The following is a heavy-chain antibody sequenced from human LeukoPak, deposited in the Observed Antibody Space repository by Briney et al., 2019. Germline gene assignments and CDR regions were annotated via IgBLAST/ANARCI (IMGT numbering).Heavy chain of an antibody. CDR3: VYSSSWYTARVEH. J-gene: IGHJ5*02. CDR2: INHSGST. CDR1: GGSFSGYY. Sequence: PSETLSLTCAVYGGSFSGYYWSWIRQSPGKGLEWIGEINHSGSTNYNPSLKSRVTISVDTSKNQFSLKLSSVTAADTAVYYCVYSSSWYTARVEHWGQGTLVTVSS. V-gene: IGHV4-34*01. D-gene: IGHD6-13*01.